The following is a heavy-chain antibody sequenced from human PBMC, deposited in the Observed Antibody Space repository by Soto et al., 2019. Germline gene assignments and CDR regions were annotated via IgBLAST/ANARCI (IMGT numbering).Heavy chain of an antibody. Sequence: PSETRSVTCTVSGGSLRSGDYYWSWILQHPGKGLEWIGYMYYSGSTYYNPSIRSRVTISVDTSTKQFSLKLTSVTAADTALYYCAREFVYGHYEGWSDRLGHGNQVTVST. CDR1: GGSLRSGDYY. CDR3: AREFVYGHYEGWSDR. D-gene: IGHD4-17*01. J-gene: IGHJ5*02. V-gene: IGHV4-31*03. CDR2: MYYSGST.